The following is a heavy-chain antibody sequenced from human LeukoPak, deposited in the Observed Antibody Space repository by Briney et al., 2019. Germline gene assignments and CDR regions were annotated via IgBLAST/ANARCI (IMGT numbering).Heavy chain of an antibody. D-gene: IGHD2-2*01. CDR1: GYTFTNFG. CDR3: ARRSQCSRTSCSKGGGFDI. J-gene: IGHJ3*02. V-gene: IGHV1-18*01. CDR2: ISGYNGDT. Sequence: ASVKASCKASGYTFTNFGISWVRQAPGQGLEWMGWISGYNGDTSYAQKVQGRVTMTIDTSTSTAYMDLRSLGFDDTAVYYCARRSQCSRTSCSKGGGFDIWGQGTMVTVSS.